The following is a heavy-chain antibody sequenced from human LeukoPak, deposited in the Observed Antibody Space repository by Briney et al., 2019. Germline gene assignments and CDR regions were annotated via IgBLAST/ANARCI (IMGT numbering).Heavy chain of an antibody. D-gene: IGHD2-21*01. CDR3: ARVVMINWFDP. CDR2: IYYSGST. V-gene: IGHV4-61*01. Sequence: SETLSLTCSVSGASISTNPYYWSWIRQPPGKGLEWIGYIYYSGSTNYNPSLKSRVTISVDTSKNQFSLKLSSVTAADTAVYYCARVVMINWFDPWGQGTLVTVSP. CDR1: GASISTNPYY. J-gene: IGHJ5*02.